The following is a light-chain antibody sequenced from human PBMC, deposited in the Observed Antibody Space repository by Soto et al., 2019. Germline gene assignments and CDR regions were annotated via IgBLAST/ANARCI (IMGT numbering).Light chain of an antibody. J-gene: IGKJ5*01. CDR3: QQYYSLPIT. Sequence: DFQMTQSPSSLSAFVGDRVTITCQASQDIKQSLNWYQQKPGKAPKLLIFDAFNLKTGVPTRFSGSGSATDFTFTISSLQPEDIATYYCQQYYSLPITFGQGTRLEIK. V-gene: IGKV1-33*01. CDR1: QDIKQS. CDR2: DAF.